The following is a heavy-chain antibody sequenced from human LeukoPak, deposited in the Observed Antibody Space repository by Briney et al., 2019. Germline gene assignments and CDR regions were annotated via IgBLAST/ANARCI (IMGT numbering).Heavy chain of an antibody. J-gene: IGHJ4*02. CDR1: GFTFDSYW. D-gene: IGHD6-13*01. Sequence: GGSLRLSCAASGFTFDSYWMSWVRQAPGKGLEWVANIKQDGSEKYYVDSVKGRFTISRDNAKKSLYLQMNSLGAEDTALYYCVKVTAAGFVDHWGQGTLVTVSS. CDR2: IKQDGSEK. V-gene: IGHV3-7*03. CDR3: VKVTAAGFVDH.